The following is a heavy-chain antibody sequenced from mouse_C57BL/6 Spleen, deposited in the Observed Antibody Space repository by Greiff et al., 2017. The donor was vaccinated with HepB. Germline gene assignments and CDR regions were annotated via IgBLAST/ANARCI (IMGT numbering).Heavy chain of an antibody. Sequence: QVQLQQPGAELVMPGASVKLSCKASGYTFTSYWMHWVKQRPGQGLEWIGEIDPSDSYTNYNQKFKGKSTLTVDKSSSTAYMQLSSLTSEDSAVYYCASGDYNNWGQGTLVTVSA. CDR2: IDPSDSYT. D-gene: IGHD2-4*01. CDR1: GYTFTSYW. V-gene: IGHV1-69*01. CDR3: ASGDYNN. J-gene: IGHJ3*01.